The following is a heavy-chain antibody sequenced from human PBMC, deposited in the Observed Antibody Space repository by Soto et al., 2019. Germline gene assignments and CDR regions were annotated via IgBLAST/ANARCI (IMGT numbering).Heavy chain of an antibody. CDR2: ISGSGGST. J-gene: IGHJ4*02. CDR3: AKDRVGSGWYLRATYFDY. V-gene: IGHV3-23*01. D-gene: IGHD6-19*01. Sequence: GGSLRLSCAASGFTFSSYAMSWVRQAPGKGLEWVSAISGSGGSTYYADSVKGRFTISRDNSKNTLYLQMNSLRAEDTAVYYCAKDRVGSGWYLRATYFDYWGQGTLVTVSS. CDR1: GFTFSSYA.